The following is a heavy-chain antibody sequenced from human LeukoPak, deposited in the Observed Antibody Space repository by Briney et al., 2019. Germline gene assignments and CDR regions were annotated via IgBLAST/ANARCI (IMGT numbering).Heavy chain of an antibody. V-gene: IGHV3-30*03. CDR3: ARDGKQQLVPSPDYYYYYMDV. D-gene: IGHD6-13*01. J-gene: IGHJ6*03. CDR2: ISYDGSNK. CDR1: GFTFSSYG. Sequence: GGSLRLSCAAPGFTFSSYGMHWVRQAPGKGLEWVAVISYDGSNKYYADSVKGRFTISRDNSKNTLYLQMNSLRAEDTAVYYCARDGKQQLVPSPDYYYYYMDVWGKGTTVTVSS.